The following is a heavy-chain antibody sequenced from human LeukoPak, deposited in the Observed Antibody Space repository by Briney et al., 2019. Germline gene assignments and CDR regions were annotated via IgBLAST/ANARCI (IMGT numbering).Heavy chain of an antibody. Sequence: SETLSLTCTVSGGSISSGGYYWSWIRQHPGKGLEYIGYIYYSGSTYYNPSLRSRVTISVDTSKNQFSLKLSSVTAADTAVYYCARLTQLYSGYDPSRSNYFDYWGQGTLVTVSS. J-gene: IGHJ4*02. D-gene: IGHD5-12*01. V-gene: IGHV4-31*03. CDR2: IYYSGST. CDR3: ARLTQLYSGYDPSRSNYFDY. CDR1: GGSISSGGYY.